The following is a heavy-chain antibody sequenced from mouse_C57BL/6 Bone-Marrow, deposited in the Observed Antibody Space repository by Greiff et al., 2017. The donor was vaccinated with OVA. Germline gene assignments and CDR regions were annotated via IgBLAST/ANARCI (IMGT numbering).Heavy chain of an antibody. J-gene: IGHJ3*01. CDR3: ARGGGYGYARFAY. CDR2: IYPRDGST. D-gene: IGHD2-2*01. Sequence: LVESGPELVKPGASVKLSCKASGYTFTSYDINWVKQRPGQGLEWIGWIYPRDGSTKYNEKFKGKATLTVDTSSSTAYMELHSLTSEDSAVYFCARGGGYGYARFAYWGQGTLVTVSA. V-gene: IGHV1-85*01. CDR1: GYTFTSYD.